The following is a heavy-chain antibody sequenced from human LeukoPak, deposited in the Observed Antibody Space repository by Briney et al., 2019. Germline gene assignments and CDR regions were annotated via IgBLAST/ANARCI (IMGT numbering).Heavy chain of an antibody. CDR2: TNTGNGNT. D-gene: IGHD3-16*01. CDR3: ARRITLGTFDI. Sequence: ASVKVSCKASGYTFTSYAMHWVRQAPGQSLEWMAWTNTGNGNTKYSQKFQGRVTITRDISASTAYMELSSLRSEDTAVYYCARRITLGTFDIWGQGTMVTVSS. J-gene: IGHJ3*02. V-gene: IGHV1-3*04. CDR1: GYTFTSYA.